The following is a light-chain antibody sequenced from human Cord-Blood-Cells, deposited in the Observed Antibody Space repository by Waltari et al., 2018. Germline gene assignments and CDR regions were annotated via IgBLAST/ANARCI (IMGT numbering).Light chain of an antibody. CDR1: ALPKQY. Sequence: SYELTQPPSVSVSPGQTARITCSGDALPKQYAYWYQQKPGQAPVLVIYEESERPSGIPGLFSGSSSRKTVTLTISGVQAEDEADYYCQSADSSGTYKVFGGGTKLTIL. J-gene: IGLJ3*02. CDR3: QSADSSGTYKV. V-gene: IGLV3-25*02. CDR2: EES.